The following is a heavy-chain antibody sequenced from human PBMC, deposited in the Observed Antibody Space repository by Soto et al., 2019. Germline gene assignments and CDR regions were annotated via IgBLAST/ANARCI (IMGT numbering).Heavy chain of an antibody. D-gene: IGHD2-15*01. Sequence: QVQLVQSGADVKKPGTSVKVSCKAAGYSFTNYCMYWVRQAPGQGLEWMGMINPRTGSTRYAQKFQDRVTLTRDTSTTTVYMELSTLISDDTAVYYCARDGGLLTASWHYDFWGPGTLVTVPS. CDR1: GYSFTNYC. CDR2: INPRTGST. V-gene: IGHV1-46*01. CDR3: ARDGGLLTASWHYDF. J-gene: IGHJ2*01.